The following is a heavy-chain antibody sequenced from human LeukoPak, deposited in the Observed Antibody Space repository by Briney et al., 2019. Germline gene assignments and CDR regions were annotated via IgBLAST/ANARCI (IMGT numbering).Heavy chain of an antibody. J-gene: IGHJ4*02. CDR3: AKRPARPKPFDC. CDR1: GFTFSSYG. D-gene: IGHD1-14*01. V-gene: IGHV3-30*18. Sequence: GGSLRLSCVASGFTFSSYGMHWVRQAPGKGLEWVAVISYDGSNKYYADSVKGRFTISRDNSKNTVYLQMNSLRADDTAIYYCAKRPARPKPFDCWGPGTLVTVSS. CDR2: ISYDGSNK.